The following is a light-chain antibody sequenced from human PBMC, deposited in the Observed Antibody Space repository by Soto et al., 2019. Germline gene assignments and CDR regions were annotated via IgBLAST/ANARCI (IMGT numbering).Light chain of an antibody. CDR2: RAS. V-gene: IGKV3-15*01. CDR3: QQYGNWPPWT. Sequence: IVMTQSPDILAVSPGETVTLSCRASQSLSDNLAWYQRKPGQAPRLLIFRASSRASGVPARFSGGGSGTEFTLTISTLQSEDFAVDYCQQYGNWPPWTVXPGTKVDIK. J-gene: IGKJ1*01. CDR1: QSLSDN.